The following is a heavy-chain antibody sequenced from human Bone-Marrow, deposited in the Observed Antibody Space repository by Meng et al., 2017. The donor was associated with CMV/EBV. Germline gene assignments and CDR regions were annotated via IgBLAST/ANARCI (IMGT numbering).Heavy chain of an antibody. J-gene: IGHJ4*02. Sequence: VSGGSISSTSYYWGWIRQPPGKGLEWIGSIYYSGSTYYNPSLKSRVTISVDTSKNQFSLRLSSVTAADTTVYYCARSYGSGTWDFDFWGQGILVTVSS. CDR2: IYYSGST. CDR3: ARSYGSGTWDFDF. V-gene: IGHV4-39*01. D-gene: IGHD3-10*01. CDR1: GGSISSTSYY.